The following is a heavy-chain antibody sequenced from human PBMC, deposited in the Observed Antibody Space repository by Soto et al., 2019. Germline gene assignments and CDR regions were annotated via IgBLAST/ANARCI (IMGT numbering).Heavy chain of an antibody. V-gene: IGHV4-39*01. D-gene: IGHD1-26*01. CDR3: ARQNKFSSGSYYFDY. J-gene: IGHJ4*02. CDR1: GGSISSSSYY. CDR2: IYYSGST. Sequence: SETLSLTCTVSGGSISSSSYYWGWIRQPPGKGLEWIGSIYYSGSTYYNPSLKSRVTISADTPTNQFSLKLSFVTAADTAVYYCARQNKFSSGSYYFDYWGQGTLVTVSS.